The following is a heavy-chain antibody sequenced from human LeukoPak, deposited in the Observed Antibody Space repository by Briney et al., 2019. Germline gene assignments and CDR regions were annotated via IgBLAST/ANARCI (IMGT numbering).Heavy chain of an antibody. D-gene: IGHD4-17*01. Sequence: GGSLRPSCEASGFTFSSYWMGWVRQAPGKGLEWVANIKHDGSEQYYVDSVKGRFTISRDNGRNLLYRQMNSLRVEDTAVYYCARDKYGAYSDFWGQGTLVTVSS. CDR2: IKHDGSEQ. CDR1: GFTFSSYW. V-gene: IGHV3-7*01. CDR3: ARDKYGAYSDF. J-gene: IGHJ4*02.